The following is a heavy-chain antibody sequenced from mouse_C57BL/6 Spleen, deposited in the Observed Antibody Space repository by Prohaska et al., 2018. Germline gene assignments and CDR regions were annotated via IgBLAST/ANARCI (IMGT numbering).Heavy chain of an antibody. Sequence: HGNILDWIGYIYPYNGVSSYNQKFKGKATLTVDKSSSTAYMELRSLTSEDSAVYYCAREDITTVVATDAMDYWGQGTSVTVSS. V-gene: IGHV1-31*01. CDR3: AREDITTVVATDAMDY. J-gene: IGHJ4*01. D-gene: IGHD1-1*01. CDR2: IYPYNGVS.